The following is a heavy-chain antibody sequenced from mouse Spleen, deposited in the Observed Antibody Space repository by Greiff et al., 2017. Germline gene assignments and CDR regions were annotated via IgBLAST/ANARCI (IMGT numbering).Heavy chain of an antibody. Sequence: QVQLKQPGAELVRPGSSVKLSCKASGYTFTSYWMHWVKQRPIQGLEWIGNIDPSDSETHYNQKFKDKATLTVDKSSSTAYMQLSSLTSEDSAVYYCARRTGMGPYFDYWGQGTTLTVSS. CDR2: IDPSDSET. J-gene: IGHJ2*01. CDR3: ARRTGMGPYFDY. D-gene: IGHD4-1*01. V-gene: IGHV1-52*01. CDR1: GYTFTSYW.